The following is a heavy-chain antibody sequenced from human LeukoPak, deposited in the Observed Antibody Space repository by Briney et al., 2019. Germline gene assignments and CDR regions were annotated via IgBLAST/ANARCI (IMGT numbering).Heavy chain of an antibody. CDR3: ARGEQLWLTPHAFDI. V-gene: IGHV4-39*07. D-gene: IGHD5-18*01. J-gene: IGHJ3*02. CDR1: GGSISSSSYY. Sequence: SETLSLTCTVSGGSISSSSYYWGWIRQPPGKGLEWIGSIYYSGSTYYNPSLKSRVTISVDTSKTQFSLKLSSVTAADTAVYYCARGEQLWLTPHAFDIWGQGTMVTVSS. CDR2: IYYSGST.